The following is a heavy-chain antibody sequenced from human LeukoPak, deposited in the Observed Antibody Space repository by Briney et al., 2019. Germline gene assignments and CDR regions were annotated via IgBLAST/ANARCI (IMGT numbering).Heavy chain of an antibody. Sequence: SETLSLTCTVSGGSISSSAFHWGWLRQPPGKGLEWIGSIYYSRNTYYNPSLKSRVTISVDTSKNQFSLNLNSVTAADTAVYFCARHLNHYYYYYMDVWGKGTTVTVSS. CDR3: ARHLNHYYYYYMDV. CDR1: GGSISSSAFH. J-gene: IGHJ6*03. V-gene: IGHV4-39*01. CDR2: IYYSRNT.